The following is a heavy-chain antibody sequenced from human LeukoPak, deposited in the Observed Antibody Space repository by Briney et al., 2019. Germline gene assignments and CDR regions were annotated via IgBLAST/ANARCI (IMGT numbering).Heavy chain of an antibody. CDR1: GFTFDDYA. V-gene: IGHV3-9*01. Sequence: PGRSLRLSCAASGFTFDDYAMHWVRQGPGKGLEWASGISWNSGSIVYADSVKGRFTISRDNAKNSLYLQMDTLRPEDTALYYCATDSMLVSGSGSYFDYWGQGTLVTVSS. J-gene: IGHJ4*02. D-gene: IGHD3-10*01. CDR2: ISWNSGSI. CDR3: ATDSMLVSGSGSYFDY.